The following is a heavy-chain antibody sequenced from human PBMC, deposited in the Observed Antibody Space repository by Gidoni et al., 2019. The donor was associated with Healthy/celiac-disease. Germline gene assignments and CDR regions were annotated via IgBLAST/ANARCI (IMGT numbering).Heavy chain of an antibody. D-gene: IGHD3-3*01. CDR2: ISGSGGST. V-gene: IGHV3-23*01. J-gene: IGHJ3*02. CDR3: AKDANPYYDFWSGYYTPTDAFDI. Sequence: EVQLLESGGGLVQPGGSLRLSCAASGFTFSSYAMSWVRQAPGKGLVWVSAISGSGGSTYYADSVKGRFTISRDNSKNTLYLQMNSLRAEDTAVYYCAKDANPYYDFWSGYYTPTDAFDIWGQGTMVTVSS. CDR1: GFTFSSYA.